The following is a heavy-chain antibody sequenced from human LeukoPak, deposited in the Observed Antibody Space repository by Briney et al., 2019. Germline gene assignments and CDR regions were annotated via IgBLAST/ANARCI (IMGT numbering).Heavy chain of an antibody. J-gene: IGHJ4*02. CDR3: ARDLRPYYYDGSGYYNY. Sequence: GASVKVSCKASGYTFTSYGISWVRQAPGQGLEWMGWISAYNGNTNYAQKLQGRVTMTTDTSTSTAYMELRSLRSDDTAVYYCARDLRPYYYDGSGYYNYWGQGTLVTVSS. V-gene: IGHV1-18*01. CDR2: ISAYNGNT. CDR1: GYTFTSYG. D-gene: IGHD3-22*01.